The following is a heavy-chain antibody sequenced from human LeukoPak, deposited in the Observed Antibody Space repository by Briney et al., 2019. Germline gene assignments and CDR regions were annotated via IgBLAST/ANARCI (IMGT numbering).Heavy chain of an antibody. CDR1: GFTFSDYY. J-gene: IGHJ4*02. CDR3: ARDLDYSFDY. V-gene: IGHV3-11*04. CDR2: ISSSGSTI. Sequence: GGSLRLSCAASGFTFSDYYMSWISQAPGKGLEWVSYISSSGSTIYYADSVKGRFTISRDNAKNSLYLQMNSLKAEDSALYFCARDLDYSFDYWGQGALVTVSS. D-gene: IGHD3/OR15-3a*01.